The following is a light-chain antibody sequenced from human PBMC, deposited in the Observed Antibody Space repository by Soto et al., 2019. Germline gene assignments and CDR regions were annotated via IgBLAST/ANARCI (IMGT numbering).Light chain of an antibody. CDR3: HQYDNWPKT. V-gene: IGKV3-15*01. CDR1: QSLSNN. Sequence: EIVLTQSPGTLSLSPGERATLSCRASQSLSNNIYLAWYQQKPGQAPRLLIYGASTRATGIPARFSGSGSGTEFTLTISSLQSEDFAVYYCHQYDNWPKTFGQGTRLEIK. CDR2: GAS. J-gene: IGKJ5*01.